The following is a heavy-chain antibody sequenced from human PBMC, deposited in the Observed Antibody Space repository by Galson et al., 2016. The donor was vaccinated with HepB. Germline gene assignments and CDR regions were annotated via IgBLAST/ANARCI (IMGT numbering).Heavy chain of an antibody. CDR1: GFNVSRNY. CDR2: GFYDGST. V-gene: IGHV4-34*12. J-gene: IGHJ6*02. CDR3: ARHISGGSVYLYYYYAMDV. D-gene: IGHD5/OR15-5a*01. Sequence: LRLSCAGSGFNVSRNYLTWVRQPPGKGLEWIGPGFYDGSTYYSPSLKNRVTISFDTSTNQFSLQLNSVTAADTAVYFCARHISGGSVYLYYYYAMDVWGQGTTVTVSS.